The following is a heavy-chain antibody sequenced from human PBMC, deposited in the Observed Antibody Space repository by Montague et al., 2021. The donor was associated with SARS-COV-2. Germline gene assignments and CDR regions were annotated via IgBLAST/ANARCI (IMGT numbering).Heavy chain of an antibody. V-gene: IGHV3-23*03. J-gene: IGHJ4*02. D-gene: IGHD3-22*01. CDR3: AKSRGIRYDSSGYYYPLDY. CDR1: GFPFSSYA. Sequence: SLRLSCAASGFPFSSYAMSWVRQAPGKGLEWVSVIYSGGSSTYYADSVKGRFTISRDNSKSTLYLQMNSLRAEDTAVYYCAKSRGIRYDSSGYYYPLDYWGQGTLVTVSS. CDR2: IYSGGSST.